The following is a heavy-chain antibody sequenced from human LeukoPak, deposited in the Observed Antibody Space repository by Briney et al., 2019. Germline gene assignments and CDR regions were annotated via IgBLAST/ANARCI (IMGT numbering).Heavy chain of an antibody. Sequence: PSETLSLTCAIYGASLSAYHWTWIRQPPGKGLEWIGEIKPSGITNYNPSLKSRVTLSIDTSKNQFSLKVASVTAADMAVYYCARVRGCNVHNCLLGGWFDPWGQGTLVTVSS. D-gene: IGHD1-20*01. J-gene: IGHJ5*02. V-gene: IGHV4-34*01. CDR3: ARVRGCNVHNCLLGGWFDP. CDR2: IKPSGIT. CDR1: GASLSAYH.